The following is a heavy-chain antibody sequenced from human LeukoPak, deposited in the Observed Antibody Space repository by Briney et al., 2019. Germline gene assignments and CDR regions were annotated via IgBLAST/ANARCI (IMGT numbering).Heavy chain of an antibody. Sequence: GASVKVSCKASGGTFSSYAISWVRQTPGQGLEWMGGIIPIFGTANYAQKFQGRVTITTDESTSTAYMELSSLRSEDTAVYYCARGSSYSSSWFDYLGQGTLVTVSS. CDR3: ARGSSYSSSWFDY. J-gene: IGHJ4*02. D-gene: IGHD6-13*01. V-gene: IGHV1-69*05. CDR2: IIPIFGTA. CDR1: GGTFSSYA.